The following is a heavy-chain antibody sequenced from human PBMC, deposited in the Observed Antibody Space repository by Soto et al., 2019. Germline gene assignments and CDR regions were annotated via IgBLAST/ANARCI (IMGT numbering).Heavy chain of an antibody. J-gene: IGHJ5*02. CDR1: GGSISSSSYY. Sequence: LSLTCTVSGGSISSSSYYWGWIRQPSGKGLEWIGSIYYSGSTYYNPSLKSRVTISVDTSKNQFSLKLSSVTAADTAVYYCARRTGYCTNGVCYRDKYNWFDPWGQGTLVTVSS. CDR3: ARRTGYCTNGVCYRDKYNWFDP. D-gene: IGHD2-8*01. V-gene: IGHV4-39*01. CDR2: IYYSGST.